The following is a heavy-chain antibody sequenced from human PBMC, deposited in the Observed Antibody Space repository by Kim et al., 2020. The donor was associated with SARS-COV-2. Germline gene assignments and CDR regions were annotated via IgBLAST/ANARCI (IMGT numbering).Heavy chain of an antibody. CDR1: GDSISGTNW. CDR2: IYHIGGT. Sequence: SETLSLTCAVSGDSISGTNWWTWVRQPPGKGLEWIGEIYHIGGTNYNPSLKSRVTISLDKSKNQFSVNLTSVTAADTAVYYCARRSGSYVTWGPGTLVTV. V-gene: IGHV4-4*02. J-gene: IGHJ5*02. CDR3: ARRSGSYVT. D-gene: IGHD3-10*01.